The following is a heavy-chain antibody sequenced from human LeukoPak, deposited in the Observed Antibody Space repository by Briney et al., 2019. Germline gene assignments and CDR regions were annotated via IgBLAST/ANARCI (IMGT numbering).Heavy chain of an antibody. J-gene: IGHJ3*02. V-gene: IGHV7-4-1*02. Sequence: ASVKVSCKASGYTFTSYAMNWVRQAPGQGLEWMGWINTNTGNPTYAQGFTGRFVFSLDTSVSTAYLQISSLKAEDTAVYYCARDIGYCSGGSCYSRFVGAFDIWGQGTMVTVSS. D-gene: IGHD2-15*01. CDR2: INTNTGNP. CDR1: GYTFTSYA. CDR3: ARDIGYCSGGSCYSRFVGAFDI.